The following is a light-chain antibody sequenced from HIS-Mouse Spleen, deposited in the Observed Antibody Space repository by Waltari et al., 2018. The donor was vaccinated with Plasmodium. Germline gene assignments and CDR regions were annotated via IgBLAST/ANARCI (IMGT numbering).Light chain of an antibody. CDR1: RTDVGCYNV. CDR3: CSYAGSSTYV. Sequence: QSALTQPAPVSGSPGPAITISSSGTRTDVGCYNVFSCYQQHPGKAPKLIIYEGRKQPSGVSNRYSGSKSGNTASLTISGLQAEDEADYYCCSYAGSSTYVFGTGTKVTVL. CDR2: EGR. J-gene: IGLJ1*01. V-gene: IGLV2-23*01.